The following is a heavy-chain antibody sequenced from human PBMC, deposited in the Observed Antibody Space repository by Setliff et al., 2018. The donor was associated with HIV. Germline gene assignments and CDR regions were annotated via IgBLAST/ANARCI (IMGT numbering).Heavy chain of an antibody. CDR3: ARAIYGGPYYFDY. V-gene: IGHV4-34*01. CDR2: INHRGST. Sequence: SETLSLTCAVSGGLFTGYYWSWIRQPPGKGLEWIGEINHRGSTNHNPSLKSRVTISVDTSKNQFSLKLSSVTAADTAVYYCARAIYGGPYYFDYWGQGTLVTVSS. J-gene: IGHJ4*02. D-gene: IGHD4-17*01. CDR1: GGLFTGYY.